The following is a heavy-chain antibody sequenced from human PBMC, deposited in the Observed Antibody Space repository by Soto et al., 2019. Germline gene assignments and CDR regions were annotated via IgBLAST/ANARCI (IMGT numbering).Heavy chain of an antibody. J-gene: IGHJ4*02. D-gene: IGHD3-16*01. Sequence: QVQVQGSGPGLVRPSETLSLTCTVSGGSISSRDSYWGWIRQPPGKGLEWIGSFHYSGSTYFNPSLKSRVTISVDTSKNQLSLRVTSVTAADTAVYYCARGFGRSHFDYWGQGTLVTVSS. CDR3: ARGFGRSHFDY. V-gene: IGHV4-39*01. CDR1: GGSISSRDSY. CDR2: FHYSGST.